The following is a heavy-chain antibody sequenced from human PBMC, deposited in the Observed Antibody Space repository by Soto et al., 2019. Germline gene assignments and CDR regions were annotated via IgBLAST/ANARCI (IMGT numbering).Heavy chain of an antibody. Sequence: PGGSLRLSCAASGFTFSSYGMHWVRQAPGKGLERVAVISYDGSNKYYADPVKGRFTISRDNSKNTLYLQMNSLRAEDTAVYYCAKDMGRYYDSSGDFDYWGQGTLVTVSS. D-gene: IGHD3-22*01. CDR1: GFTFSSYG. CDR3: AKDMGRYYDSSGDFDY. V-gene: IGHV3-30*18. J-gene: IGHJ4*02. CDR2: ISYDGSNK.